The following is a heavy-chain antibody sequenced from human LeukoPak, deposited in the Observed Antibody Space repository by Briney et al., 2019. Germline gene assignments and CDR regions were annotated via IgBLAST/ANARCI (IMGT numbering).Heavy chain of an antibody. J-gene: IGHJ3*02. D-gene: IGHD3-16*02. Sequence: SETLSLTCAVYGGPFNGYYWSWIRQPPGKGLEWIGEINHSGSTNYNPSLKSRVTISVDTSKNQFSLKLSSVTAADTAVYYCASGVGGFIGYPDDAFDIWGQGTMVTVSS. V-gene: IGHV4-34*01. CDR1: GGPFNGYY. CDR3: ASGVGGFIGYPDDAFDI. CDR2: INHSGST.